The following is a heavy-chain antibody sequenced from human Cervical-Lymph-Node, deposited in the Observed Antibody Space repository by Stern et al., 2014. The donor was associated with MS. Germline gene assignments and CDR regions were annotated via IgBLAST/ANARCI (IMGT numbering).Heavy chain of an antibody. J-gene: IGHJ4*02. V-gene: IGHV3-11*01. Sequence: QVQLVQSGGGLVKPGGSLRLSCAASGFTFSDYYMSWIRQAPGKGLEWVSYISRNGRTLYYADFVKGGFTISRDNAKNSLYLQMNSLRAEDTAVYYCARGTPPWNDDPALDYWGQGTLVTVSS. CDR2: ISRNGRTL. CDR3: ARGTPPWNDDPALDY. D-gene: IGHD1-1*01. CDR1: GFTFSDYY.